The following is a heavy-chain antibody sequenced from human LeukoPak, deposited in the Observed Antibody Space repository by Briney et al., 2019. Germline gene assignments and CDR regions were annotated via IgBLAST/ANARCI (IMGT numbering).Heavy chain of an antibody. J-gene: IGHJ4*02. Sequence: ASVTVSCKASGYTFTSYVMHWVRQAAGQKLEWMGCINAGNGNTKYSQKFQGRVTITRDTSASTAYMELSSLRSEDAAVYYCARVRTYSSGPFGYWGQGTLVTVSS. CDR2: INAGNGNT. D-gene: IGHD6-19*01. CDR3: ARVRTYSSGPFGY. V-gene: IGHV1-3*01. CDR1: GYTFTSYV.